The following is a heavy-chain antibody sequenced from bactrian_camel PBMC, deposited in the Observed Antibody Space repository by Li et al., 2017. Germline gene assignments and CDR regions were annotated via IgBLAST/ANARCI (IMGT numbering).Heavy chain of an antibody. CDR1: GDTGAKYC. J-gene: IGHJ4*01. Sequence: HVQLVESGGGSVQVGGSLRLHCQVSGDTGAKYCLAWFRQAPGKEREGVATIYTKDRPEYSASVGGRFTISRDDAENTLSLQMDTLRPEDTAMYYCAADRRSDAACYAEAGTDFDYWGQGTQVTVS. D-gene: IGHD1*01. V-gene: IGHV3S55*01. CDR2: IYTKDRP. CDR3: AADRRSDAACYAEAGTDFDY.